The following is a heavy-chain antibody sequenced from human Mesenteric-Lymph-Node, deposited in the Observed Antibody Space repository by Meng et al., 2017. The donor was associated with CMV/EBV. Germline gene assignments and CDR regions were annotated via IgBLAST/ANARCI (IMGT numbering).Heavy chain of an antibody. Sequence: GDYDWSWIRQPPGKGLEWIGYIYYSGSTYYNPSLKSRVTISVDTSKNQFSLKLSSVTAADTAVYYCARAYNSDIVVVPAANYYFDYWGQGTLVTVSS. CDR3: ARAYNSDIVVVPAANYYFDY. D-gene: IGHD2-2*01. CDR1: GDYD. J-gene: IGHJ4*02. CDR2: IYYSGST. V-gene: IGHV4-30-4*08.